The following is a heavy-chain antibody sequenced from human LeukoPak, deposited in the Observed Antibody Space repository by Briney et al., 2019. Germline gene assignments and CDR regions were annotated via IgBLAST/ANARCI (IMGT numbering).Heavy chain of an antibody. D-gene: IGHD6-19*01. CDR3: ARASFYSSGWFDP. CDR1: GFTFSSYE. V-gene: IGHV3-48*03. Sequence: PGGSLRLSCAASGFTFSSYEMNWVRQAPGKGLEWVSYISSSGSTIYYADSVKGRFTISRDNAKNSLYLQMNSLRAEDTAVYYCARASFYSSGWFDPWGQGTLVTVSS. CDR2: ISSSGSTI. J-gene: IGHJ5*02.